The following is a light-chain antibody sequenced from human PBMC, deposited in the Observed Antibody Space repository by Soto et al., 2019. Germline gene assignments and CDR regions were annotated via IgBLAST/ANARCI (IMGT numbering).Light chain of an antibody. CDR2: DNT. Sequence: QSVLTQPPSVSGAPGQRVTISCTGSSSNIGAGYDVHWYQQLPGTATKLLIYDNTNRPSGVPDRFSGSKSGTSASLAITGLQAEDEADYYCQSYDRSLSGSRVFGPGTKLTVL. CDR3: QSYDRSLSGSRV. V-gene: IGLV1-40*01. CDR1: SSNIGAGYD. J-gene: IGLJ1*01.